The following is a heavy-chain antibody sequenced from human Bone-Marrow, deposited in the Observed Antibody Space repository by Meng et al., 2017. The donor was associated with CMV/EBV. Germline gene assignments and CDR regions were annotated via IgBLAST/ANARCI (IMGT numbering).Heavy chain of an antibody. Sequence: GGSLRLFCAASGFTFSSYGMHWVRQAPGKGLEWVAVISYDGSNKYYADSVKGRFTISRDNSKNTLYLQMNSLRAEDTAVYYCARDRQLRRLRPSSADVWGQGTTVTVSS. CDR1: GFTFSSYG. CDR2: ISYDGSNK. D-gene: IGHD3-3*01. J-gene: IGHJ6*02. V-gene: IGHV3-30*19. CDR3: ARDRQLRRLRPSSADV.